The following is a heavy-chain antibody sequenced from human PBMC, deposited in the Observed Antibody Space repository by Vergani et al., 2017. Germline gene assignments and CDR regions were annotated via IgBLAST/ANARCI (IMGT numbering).Heavy chain of an antibody. J-gene: IGHJ4*02. CDR1: GFTFSSYA. CDR3: TKDDYSSSSMDY. D-gene: IGHD6-6*01. Sequence: EVQLLESGGGLVQPGGSLRLSCAASGFTFSSYAMSWVRQAPGKGLEWVSGIRGSGGNTYYADSVKGRFTISRDNSKHTLYLRMNTLRAEDTAIYYCTKDDYSSSSMDYWGQGTLVTVSS. CDR2: IRGSGGNT. V-gene: IGHV3-23*01.